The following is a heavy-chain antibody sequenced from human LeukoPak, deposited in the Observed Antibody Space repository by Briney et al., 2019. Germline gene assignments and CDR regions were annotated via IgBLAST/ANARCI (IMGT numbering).Heavy chain of an antibody. V-gene: IGHV4-61*02. CDR3: ARAGFDAKFDYYYYMDV. J-gene: IGHJ6*03. D-gene: IGHD3-9*01. CDR2: IYTSGST. CDR1: GGSIFTYNYY. Sequence: SETLSLTCSVSGGSIFTYNYYWTWIRQPAGKGLEWIGRIYTSGSTNYNPSLKSRVTMSVDTSKNQFSLKLSSVPAADTAVYYCARAGFDAKFDYYYYMDVWGKGTTVTISS.